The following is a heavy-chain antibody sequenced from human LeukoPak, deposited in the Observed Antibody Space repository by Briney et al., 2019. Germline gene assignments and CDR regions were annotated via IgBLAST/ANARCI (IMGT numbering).Heavy chain of an antibody. CDR1: GYTLTVYY. Sequence: GASVKVSCKASGYTLTVYYMHWVRQAPGQGLEWMGWINPHRGGTNYAQKFKGSVTMTRDTSISTAYMELSRLRSDDTAVYYCARVARDEYYDILTGYYSPHFDYWGQGTLVTVSS. CDR2: INPHRGGT. CDR3: ARVARDEYYDILTGYYSPHFDY. D-gene: IGHD3-9*01. V-gene: IGHV1-2*02. J-gene: IGHJ4*02.